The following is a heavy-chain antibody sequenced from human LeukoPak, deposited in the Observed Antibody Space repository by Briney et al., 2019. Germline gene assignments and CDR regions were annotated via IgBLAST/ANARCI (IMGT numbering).Heavy chain of an antibody. CDR3: AKASRTTAARYTPDY. CDR1: GFTFKTYD. V-gene: IGHV3-23*01. D-gene: IGHD6-13*01. CDR2: ISGSGRMA. Sequence: GGSLRLSCAASGFTFKTYDLTWVRQAPGKGLEWVSGISGSGRMAHYADSVKGRFTISRDNSKNTLYLQMNSLRAEDTALYYCAKASRTTAARYTPDYWGQGTLVTVSS. J-gene: IGHJ4*02.